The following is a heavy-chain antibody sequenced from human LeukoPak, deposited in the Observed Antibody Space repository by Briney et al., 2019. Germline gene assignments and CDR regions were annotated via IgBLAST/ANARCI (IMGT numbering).Heavy chain of an antibody. V-gene: IGHV3-21*01. D-gene: IGHD3-10*01. Sequence: GGSLRLSCAASGFTFSSYSMNWVRQAPGKGLEWDSSISSSSSYIYYADSVKGRFTISRDSAKNSLYLQMNSLRAEDTAVYYCARVTSGSSYRPFDYWGQGTLVTVSS. CDR2: ISSSSSYI. CDR1: GFTFSSYS. J-gene: IGHJ4*02. CDR3: ARVTSGSSYRPFDY.